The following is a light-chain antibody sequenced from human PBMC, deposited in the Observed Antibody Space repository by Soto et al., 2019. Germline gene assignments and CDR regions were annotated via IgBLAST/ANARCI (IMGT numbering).Light chain of an antibody. V-gene: IGKV1-5*01. CDR2: DAS. J-gene: IGKJ1*01. Sequence: IQMTQSPSTLSASVGDTVTVTCRASQSVSGWLAWYQKKPGEAPKLLIYDASALPRGVPSRFSGSGSGTKFNLTIARLQTDDFATYYCQQYETFSGTFGPGTKLDIK. CDR3: QQYETFSGT. CDR1: QSVSGW.